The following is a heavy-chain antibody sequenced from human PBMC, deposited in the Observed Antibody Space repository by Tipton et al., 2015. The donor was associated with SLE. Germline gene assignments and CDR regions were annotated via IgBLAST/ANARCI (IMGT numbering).Heavy chain of an antibody. CDR3: AREVIVVHDSDAFDI. Sequence: TLSLTCTVSGGSISSANYYWSWIRQHPGKGLEWIGYIHFSGSAYHNPSLQRRVSISVDTSKNHFSLKLSSVTAADTAVYYCAREVIVVHDSDAFDIWGQGAMVTVSS. CDR2: IHFSGSA. CDR1: GGSISSANYY. D-gene: IGHD5/OR15-5a*01. J-gene: IGHJ3*02. V-gene: IGHV4-31*03.